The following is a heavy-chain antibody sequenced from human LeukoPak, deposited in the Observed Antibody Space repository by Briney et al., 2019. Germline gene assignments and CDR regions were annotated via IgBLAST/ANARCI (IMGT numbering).Heavy chain of an antibody. CDR3: ARALSYYYGSGSSRLMDV. Sequence: SETLSLTCAVYGGSFSGYYWSWIRQPPGKGLEWIGEINHSGSTNYNPSLKSRVTISVDTSKNQFSLKLSSVTAADTAVYYCARALSYYYGSGSSRLMDVWGQGTTVTASS. CDR1: GGSFSGYY. V-gene: IGHV4-34*01. D-gene: IGHD3-10*01. J-gene: IGHJ6*02. CDR2: INHSGST.